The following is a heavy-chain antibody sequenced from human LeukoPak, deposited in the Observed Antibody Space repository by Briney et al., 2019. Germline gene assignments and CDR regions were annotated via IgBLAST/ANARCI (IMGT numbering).Heavy chain of an antibody. CDR2: ISTFGNT. J-gene: IGHJ4*02. V-gene: IGHV4-61*02. CDR3: ARHIFYQWRQYYFDY. CDR1: GGSISSGNYY. Sequence: SETLSLTCSVSGGSISSGNYYWTWIRQPAGKQLEWIGRISTFGNTNYNPSLQSRVTISLDTSKNRFSLQISSLTAADTAVYYCARHIFYQWRQYYFDYWGQGTLVTVSS. D-gene: IGHD3-9*01.